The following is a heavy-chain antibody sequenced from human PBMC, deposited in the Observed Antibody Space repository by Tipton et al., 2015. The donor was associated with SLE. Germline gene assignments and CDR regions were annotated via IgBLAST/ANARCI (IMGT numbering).Heavy chain of an antibody. Sequence: GLVKPSETLSLTCAVYGGSFSGYYWSWIRQPPGKGLEWIGEINHSGSTNYNPSLKSRVTISVDTSKNQFSLKLSSVTAADTAVYYCARGIAAAATDYWGQGTLVTVSS. CDR2: INHSGST. V-gene: IGHV4-34*01. CDR3: ARGIAAAATDY. D-gene: IGHD6-13*01. CDR1: GGSFSGYY. J-gene: IGHJ4*02.